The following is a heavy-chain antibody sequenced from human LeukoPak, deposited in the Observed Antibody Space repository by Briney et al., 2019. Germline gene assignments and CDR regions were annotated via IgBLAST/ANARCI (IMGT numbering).Heavy chain of an antibody. CDR1: GYTFTSYG. Sequence: ASVKVSCKASGYTFTSYGISWVRQAPGQGLEWMGWISAYNGNTNYAQKLQGRVTMTTDTSTSTAYMELRSLRSDGTAVYYCARDQGIVVVPAATIDYWGQGTLVTVSS. D-gene: IGHD2-2*01. CDR2: ISAYNGNT. CDR3: ARDQGIVVVPAATIDY. V-gene: IGHV1-18*01. J-gene: IGHJ4*02.